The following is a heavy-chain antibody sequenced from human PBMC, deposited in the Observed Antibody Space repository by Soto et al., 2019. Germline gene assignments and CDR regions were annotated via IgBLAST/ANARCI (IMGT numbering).Heavy chain of an antibody. CDR1: GGSVSSSSYY. D-gene: IGHD6-6*01. V-gene: IGHV4-61*01. CDR3: ARFDYSSSSVWS. Sequence: SETLSLTCTVSGGSVSSSSYYWGWVRQPPGKGLEWIGCIYYTRSTNYSPSLKSRVTISVDTSNNLFSLKLTSVTAADTAIYYCARFDYSSSSVWSWGQGTLVTVSS. J-gene: IGHJ5*02. CDR2: IYYTRST.